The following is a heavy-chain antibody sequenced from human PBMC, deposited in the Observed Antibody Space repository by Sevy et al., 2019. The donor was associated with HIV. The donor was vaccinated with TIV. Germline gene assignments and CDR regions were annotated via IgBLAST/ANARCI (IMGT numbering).Heavy chain of an antibody. CDR2: INPNDGVT. CDR1: GYTFTDYY. CDR3: ARLTTIHTSDLYGMDV. V-gene: IGHV1-2*02. D-gene: IGHD3-3*01. Sequence: ASVKVSCKASGYTFTDYYIHWVRQAPGQGLEWMAWINPNDGVTNYAQRFQGGVTVTRDTSISTAYMELRRLRSDDTAIYYCARLTTIHTSDLYGMDVWGQGTTVTVSS. J-gene: IGHJ6*02.